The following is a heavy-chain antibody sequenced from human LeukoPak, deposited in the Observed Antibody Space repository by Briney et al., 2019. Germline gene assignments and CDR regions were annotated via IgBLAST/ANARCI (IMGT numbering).Heavy chain of an antibody. J-gene: IGHJ3*02. V-gene: IGHV3-9*01. CDR2: ISWNSGSI. CDR1: GFTFDDYA. D-gene: IGHD6-19*01. Sequence: PGRSLRLSCAASGFTFDDYAMHWVRHAPGKGLEWVSGISWNSGSIGYADSVKGRFTISRDNAKNSLYLQMNSLRAEDTALYYCAKDGGIGYSSGWDAFDIWGQGTMVTVSS. CDR3: AKDGGIGYSSGWDAFDI.